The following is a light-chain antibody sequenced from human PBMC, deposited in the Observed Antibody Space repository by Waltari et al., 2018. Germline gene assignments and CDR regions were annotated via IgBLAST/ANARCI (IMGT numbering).Light chain of an antibody. CDR2: EAN. J-gene: IGLJ2*01. CDR1: SGSLASNY. V-gene: IGLV6-57*03. CDR3: QSYASSKHVV. Sequence: NFMLTQPHSVSESPGKTVTISCTRSSGSLASNYVQWYQQRPGSAPPTVIYEANQRPSGVPYRFSGSIDSSSNSASLTISGLKTEDEADYYCQSYASSKHVVFGGGTKLTVL.